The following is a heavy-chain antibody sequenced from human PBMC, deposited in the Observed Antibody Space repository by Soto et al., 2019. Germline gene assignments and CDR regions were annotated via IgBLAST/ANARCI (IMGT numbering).Heavy chain of an antibody. CDR3: ARGNPITMIVVVAPDVDY. J-gene: IGHJ4*02. Sequence: EVQLVESGGGLVQPGGSLRLSCAASGFTFSSYSMNWVRQAPGKGLEWVSYISSSSSTIYYADSVKGRFTISRDNAKNSLYLQMNSLRDEDTAVYYCARGNPITMIVVVAPDVDYWGQGTLVTVSS. CDR1: GFTFSSYS. CDR2: ISSSSSTI. V-gene: IGHV3-48*02. D-gene: IGHD3-22*01.